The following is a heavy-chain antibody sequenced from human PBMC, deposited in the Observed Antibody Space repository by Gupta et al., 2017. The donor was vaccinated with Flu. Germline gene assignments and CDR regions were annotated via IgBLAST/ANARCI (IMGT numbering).Heavy chain of an antibody. CDR1: GFPFSTYA. CDR3: AKDRSDYYDTSGPDAFDI. Sequence: EVQLLESGGGLVQPGGSLRLSCAASGFPFSTYAMSWVRQAPGEGLEWVSHISGSGAKTYYADSEKGRFTISRDNSKNTLYLQMMSLRAEDTAVYYCAKDRSDYYDTSGPDAFDIWGQGTVVIVSS. D-gene: IGHD3-22*01. J-gene: IGHJ3*02. CDR2: ISGSGAKT. V-gene: IGHV3-23*01.